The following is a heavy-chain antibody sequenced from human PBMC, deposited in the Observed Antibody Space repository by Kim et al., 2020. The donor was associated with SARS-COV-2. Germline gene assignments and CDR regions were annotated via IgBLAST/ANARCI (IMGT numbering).Heavy chain of an antibody. J-gene: IGHJ4*02. D-gene: IGHD6-19*01. CDR3: ARAPRQQWLDGAPYFDY. V-gene: IGHV4-4*07. Sequence: SETLSLTCTVSGGSISSYYWSWIRQPAGKGLEWIGRIYTSGSTNYNPSLKSRVTMSVDTSKNQFSLKLSSVTAADTAVYYCARAPRQQWLDGAPYFDYWGQGTLVTVSS. CDR2: IYTSGST. CDR1: GGSISSYY.